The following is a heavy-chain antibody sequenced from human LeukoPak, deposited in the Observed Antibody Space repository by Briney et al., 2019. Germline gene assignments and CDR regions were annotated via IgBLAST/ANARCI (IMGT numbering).Heavy chain of an antibody. CDR3: ARGAVAGTDY. CDR1: GGSISSYY. V-gene: IGHV4-59*01. D-gene: IGHD6-19*01. Sequence: SETLSLTCTVSGGSISSYYWSWIRQPPGKGLEWIGYIYYSGSTNYNPSLKSRVTISVDTSKNQFSLKLSSVTAVDTAVYYCARGAVAGTDYWGQGTLVTVSS. J-gene: IGHJ4*02. CDR2: IYYSGST.